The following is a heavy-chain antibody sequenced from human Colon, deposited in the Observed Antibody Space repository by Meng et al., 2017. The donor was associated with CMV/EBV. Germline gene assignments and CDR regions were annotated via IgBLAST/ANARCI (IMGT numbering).Heavy chain of an antibody. D-gene: IGHD2-2*02. J-gene: IGHJ6*02. CDR3: ARGSLYCSSTSCYTAYYYYGMDV. Sequence: SVKVSCKASGGTFSSYAISWVRQAPGQGLEWMGGISPIFGTANYAQKFQGRVTITTDESTSTAYMELSSLRSEDTAVYYCARGSLYCSSTSCYTAYYYYGMDVWGQGTTVTVSS. CDR1: GGTFSSYA. CDR2: ISPIFGTA. V-gene: IGHV1-69*05.